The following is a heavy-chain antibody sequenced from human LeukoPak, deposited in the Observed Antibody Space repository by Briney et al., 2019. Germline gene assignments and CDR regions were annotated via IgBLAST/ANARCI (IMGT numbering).Heavy chain of an antibody. V-gene: IGHV3-21*01. CDR3: ARVGGTTPVDY. J-gene: IGHJ4*02. Sequence: GGSLRLSCAASGFTFSTYSMNWVRQAPGKGLEWVSSISSRSHYIYYADSVKGRFTISRDNAKNSLYLQMNSLRAEDTAVYYCARVGGTTPVDYWGQGTLVTVSS. CDR2: ISSRSHYI. D-gene: IGHD1-1*01. CDR1: GFTFSTYS.